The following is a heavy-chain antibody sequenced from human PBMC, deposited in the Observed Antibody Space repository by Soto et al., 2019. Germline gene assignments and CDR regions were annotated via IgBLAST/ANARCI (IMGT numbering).Heavy chain of an antibody. CDR3: VRDGVGGTVFFGFXDY. Sequence: GGSLRLSCAAPGVIFNGYGFHWVRQAPGKGLERVAVIWHDGSQKYYADSVKGRFTISRDNSKNTLNLQMDSLRDEDTAVFFCVRDGVGGTVFFGFXDYWGQGTXVTV. V-gene: IGHV3-33*01. D-gene: IGHD1-26*01. CDR1: GVIFNGYG. CDR2: IWHDGSQK. J-gene: IGHJ4*02.